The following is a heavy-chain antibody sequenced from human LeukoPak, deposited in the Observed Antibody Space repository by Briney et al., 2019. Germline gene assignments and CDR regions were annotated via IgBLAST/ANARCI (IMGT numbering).Heavy chain of an antibody. V-gene: IGHV4-34*01. J-gene: IGHJ3*02. D-gene: IGHD2-15*01. CDR1: GGSFSGYY. CDR2: INHSGST. Sequence: SETLSLTCAVYGGSFSGYYWSWIRQPPGKGLEWIGEINHSGSTYYNPSLKSRVTISVDTSKNQFSLKLSSVTAADTAVYYCARRYCSGGSCFDAFDIWGQGTMVTVSS. CDR3: ARRYCSGGSCFDAFDI.